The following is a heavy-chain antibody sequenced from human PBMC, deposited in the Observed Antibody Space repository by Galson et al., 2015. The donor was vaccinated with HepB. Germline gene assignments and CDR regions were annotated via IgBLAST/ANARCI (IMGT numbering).Heavy chain of an antibody. V-gene: IGHV3-15*01. Sequence: SLRLSCAASGFTFSNAWMSWVRQAPGKGLEWVGRIKSKTDGGTTDYAAPVKGRFTISRDDSKNTLYLQMNSLKTEDTAVYYCTAPNIDYYDSSGYYLDGVYWGQGTLVTVSS. CDR1: GFTFSNAW. J-gene: IGHJ4*02. CDR2: IKSKTDGGTT. D-gene: IGHD3-22*01. CDR3: TAPNIDYYDSSGYYLDGVY.